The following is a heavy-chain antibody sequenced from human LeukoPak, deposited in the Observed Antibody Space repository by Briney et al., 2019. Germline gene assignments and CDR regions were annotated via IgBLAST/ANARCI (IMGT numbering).Heavy chain of an antibody. V-gene: IGHV4-34*01. J-gene: IGHJ3*02. CDR2: INHSGGT. CDR3: ARVVVVPAAILRAFDI. Sequence: SETLSLTCAVYGGSFSGYYWSWIRQPPGKGLEWIGEINHSGGTNYNPSLKSRVTISVDTSKNQFSLKLSSVTAADTAVYYCARVVVVPAAILRAFDIWGQGTMVTVSS. CDR1: GGSFSGYY. D-gene: IGHD2-2*02.